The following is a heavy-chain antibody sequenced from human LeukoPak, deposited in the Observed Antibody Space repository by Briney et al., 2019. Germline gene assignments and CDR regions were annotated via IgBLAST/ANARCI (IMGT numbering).Heavy chain of an antibody. J-gene: IGHJ4*02. D-gene: IGHD6-19*01. Sequence: SETLSLTCTVSGGSISSYYWSWIRQPPGKGLEWIGYIYYSGSTYYNPSLKSRVTISVDTSKNQFSLKLSSVTAADTAVYYCARVGAPVAGGFLDYWGQGTLVTVSS. CDR3: ARVGAPVAGGFLDY. CDR1: GGSISSYY. CDR2: IYYSGST. V-gene: IGHV4-59*12.